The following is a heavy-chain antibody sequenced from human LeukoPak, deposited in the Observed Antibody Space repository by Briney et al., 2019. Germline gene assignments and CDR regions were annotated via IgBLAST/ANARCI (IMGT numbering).Heavy chain of an antibody. CDR1: GFTFTISA. V-gene: IGHV1-58*02. J-gene: IGHJ4*02. CDR3: AAGWVCSGGSCYYYFDY. D-gene: IGHD2-15*01. Sequence: SVTVSCTASGFTFTISAMQWVRQARGQRLEWIGCIVVGSGNTNYAQKFQERVTITRDMSTSTAYMELSSLRSEDTAVYYCAAGWVCSGGSCYYYFDYWGQGTLVTVSS. CDR2: IVVGSGNT.